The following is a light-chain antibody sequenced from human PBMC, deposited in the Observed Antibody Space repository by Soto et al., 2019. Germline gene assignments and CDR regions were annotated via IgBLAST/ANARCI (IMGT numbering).Light chain of an antibody. V-gene: IGKV3-15*01. J-gene: IGKJ2*01. CDR2: AAS. CDR1: QSVGSS. CDR3: QQYINWPPTFT. Sequence: EIVMTQSPGTLSVSPGERVTLSCRASQSVGSSLAWYQQKPGQAPRLLIFAASTRVTGVPPRFSGSGSGTDFTPAISSLQSEDFAVYYCQQYINWPPTFTFGQGTKLEIK.